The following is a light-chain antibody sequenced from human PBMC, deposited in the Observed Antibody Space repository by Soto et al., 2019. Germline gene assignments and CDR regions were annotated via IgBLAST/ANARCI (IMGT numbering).Light chain of an antibody. CDR1: QSISDT. CDR2: RAS. CDR3: QQYNHWPPIT. J-gene: IGKJ5*01. Sequence: EIVRTQSPATLSVSPGGRATLSWRASQSISDTLAWYQQKPGQAPRLLIYRASRRATGFPARFSGSGSWTDFTLTISILHSEYFAVYYCQQYNHWPPITFGQGTRLYIK. V-gene: IGKV3D-15*03.